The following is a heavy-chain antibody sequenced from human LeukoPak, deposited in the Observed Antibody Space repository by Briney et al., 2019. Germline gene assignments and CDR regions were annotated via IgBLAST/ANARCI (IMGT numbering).Heavy chain of an antibody. Sequence: GGSLRLSCAASGFTFDDYGMSWVRQAPGKGLEWVAVISYDGSNKYYADSVKGRFTISRDNSKNTLYLQMNSLRAEDTAVYYCAKDGSSGRNSYYYYYMDVWGKGTTVTVSS. CDR3: AKDGSSGRNSYYYYYMDV. CDR2: ISYDGSNK. D-gene: IGHD6-19*01. V-gene: IGHV3-30*18. J-gene: IGHJ6*03. CDR1: GFTFDDYG.